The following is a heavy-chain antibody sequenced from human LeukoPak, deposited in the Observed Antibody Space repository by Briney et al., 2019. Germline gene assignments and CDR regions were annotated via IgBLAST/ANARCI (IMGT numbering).Heavy chain of an antibody. D-gene: IGHD2-15*01. CDR2: INPSAGST. CDR3: AREQSGGTFDY. J-gene: IGHJ4*02. V-gene: IGHV1-46*01. Sequence: ASVKVSCKASGYTFTSYYMHWVRQAPGQGLEWMGIINPSAGSTNYAQKFQGRVTMTRDTSTSTVYMDLSSLRSEDTAVYYCAREQSGGTFDYWGQGTLVTVSS. CDR1: GYTFTSYY.